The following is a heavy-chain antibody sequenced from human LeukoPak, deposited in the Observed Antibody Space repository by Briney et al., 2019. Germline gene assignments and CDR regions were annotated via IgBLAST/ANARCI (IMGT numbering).Heavy chain of an antibody. Sequence: PGGSLRLSCIASGFTFGDYALSWFRQAPGKGLQRVGCIRSKAYGGTTEYAASVKGRFTISRDDSKSIAYLQTNSLQIEDTAVYHCTRHLEDSSGYYHFDSWGLGTLVTVSS. CDR2: IRSKAYGGTT. D-gene: IGHD3-22*01. CDR1: GFTFGDYA. J-gene: IGHJ4*02. V-gene: IGHV3-49*03. CDR3: TRHLEDSSGYYHFDS.